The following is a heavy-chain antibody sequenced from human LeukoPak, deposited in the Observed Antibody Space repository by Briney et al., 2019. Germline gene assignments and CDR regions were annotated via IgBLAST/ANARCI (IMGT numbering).Heavy chain of an antibody. Sequence: PGGSLRLSCAASGFTFSRYWMTWVRQAPGKGLEWVANIKEDGSKKNYVDSVKGRFTISRDNAKNSLYLQMNSLRAEDTAVYYCARDQDGEVDYWGQGTLVTVSS. D-gene: IGHD4-17*01. V-gene: IGHV3-7*03. CDR3: ARDQDGEVDY. CDR1: GFTFSRYW. CDR2: IKEDGSKK. J-gene: IGHJ4*02.